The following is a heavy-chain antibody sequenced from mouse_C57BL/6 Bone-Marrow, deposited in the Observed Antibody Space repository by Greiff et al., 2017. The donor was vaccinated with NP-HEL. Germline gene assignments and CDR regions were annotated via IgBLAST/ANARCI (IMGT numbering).Heavy chain of an antibody. D-gene: IGHD1-1*02. J-gene: IGHJ4*01. CDR2: IYPRSGNT. Sequence: QVQLKQSGAELARPGASVKLSCKASGYTFTSYGISWVKQRTGQGLEWIGEIYPRSGNTYYNEKFKGKATLTADKSSITAYMELRSLTSEDSAVYVCARMWGWVFYAMDYWGQGTSVTVSS. V-gene: IGHV1-81*01. CDR1: GYTFTSYG. CDR3: ARMWGWVFYAMDY.